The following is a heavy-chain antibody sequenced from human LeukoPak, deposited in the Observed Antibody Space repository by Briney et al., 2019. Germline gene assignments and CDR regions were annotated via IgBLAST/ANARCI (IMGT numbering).Heavy chain of an antibody. CDR1: GFTVSSNY. Sequence: AGGSLRLSCAASGFTVSSNYMSWVRQAPGKGLEWVSTISGGGGSTYYADSVKGRFTVSRDNSKNTLYLQMNSLRAEDTAVYYCAKDRDYYDWSSQDIWGQGTMVTVSS. CDR2: ISGGGGST. J-gene: IGHJ3*02. V-gene: IGHV3-23*01. D-gene: IGHD3-22*01. CDR3: AKDRDYYDWSSQDI.